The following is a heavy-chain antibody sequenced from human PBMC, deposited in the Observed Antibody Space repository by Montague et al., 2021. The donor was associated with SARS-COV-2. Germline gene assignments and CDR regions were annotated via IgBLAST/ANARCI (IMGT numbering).Heavy chain of an antibody. CDR3: ARLGLLPYYFDV. V-gene: IGHV4-59*08. Sequence: SETLSLTCTVSHFSITSYYWTCFRQPPGKGLEWIGNVYYNVNTYXKSSLKSRATMSTDTSKNQFSLRVTSVTAADTAMYYCARLGLLPYYFDVWGRGALVTVSS. CDR1: HFSITSYY. CDR2: VYYNVNT. D-gene: IGHD3/OR15-3a*01. J-gene: IGHJ2*01.